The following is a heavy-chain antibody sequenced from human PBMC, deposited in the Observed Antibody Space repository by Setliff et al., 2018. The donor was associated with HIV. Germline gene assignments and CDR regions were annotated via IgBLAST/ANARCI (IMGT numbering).Heavy chain of an antibody. CDR3: ARSLRYFDWSLRRPSHDAFDF. D-gene: IGHD3-9*01. CDR1: GGSISSGDYY. J-gene: IGHJ3*01. CDR2: IYHSGST. V-gene: IGHV4-30-4*08. Sequence: SETLSLTCSVSGGSISSGDYYWGWIRQPPGKGLEWIGYIYHSGSTYYNPFLKSPVTISVDTSKNQFSLKLSFVTAADAAVYYCARSLRYFDWSLRRPSHDAFDFWGQGTMVTVSS.